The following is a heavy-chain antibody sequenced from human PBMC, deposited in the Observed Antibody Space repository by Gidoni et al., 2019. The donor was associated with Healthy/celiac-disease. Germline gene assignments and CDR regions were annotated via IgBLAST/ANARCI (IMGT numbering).Heavy chain of an antibody. V-gene: IGHV3-21*01. Sequence: EVQLVESGGGLVTPGGSLRLSCAASGFTFSSYSMTWVRQAPGKGLEWVSSIRSRSSYIYYADSVKGRFTISRDNAKNSLYLQMNSLRAEDTAVYYCARVLLWFGESPRDYYYGMDVWGQGTTVTVSS. CDR1: GFTFSSYS. J-gene: IGHJ6*02. CDR2: IRSRSSYI. D-gene: IGHD3-10*01. CDR3: ARVLLWFGESPRDYYYGMDV.